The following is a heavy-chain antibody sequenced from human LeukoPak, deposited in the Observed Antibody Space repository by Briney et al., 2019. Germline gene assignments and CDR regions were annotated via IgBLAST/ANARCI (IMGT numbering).Heavy chain of an antibody. Sequence: KTSQTLSLTCVVSGDSVPSKNGAWNWIRQSPSRGLEWLGRTYYRSKWYNDYAESMEGRMTISQDTSKNQYSLHLNSVTPDDTAVYYCARDFGTTGWHTFDYWGQGTLVTVSS. CDR2: TYYRSKWYN. D-gene: IGHD6-19*01. J-gene: IGHJ4*02. CDR1: GDSVPSKNGA. V-gene: IGHV6-1*01. CDR3: ARDFGTTGWHTFDY.